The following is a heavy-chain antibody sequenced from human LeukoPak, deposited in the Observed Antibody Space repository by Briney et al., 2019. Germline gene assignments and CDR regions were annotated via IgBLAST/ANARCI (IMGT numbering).Heavy chain of an antibody. CDR3: ARQAYDFWSGYPSRFDY. V-gene: IGHV4-39*07. Sequence: SETLSLTCTVSGGSISSSSYYWGWIRQPPGKGLEWIGSIYYSGSTYYNPSLKSRVTISVDTSKNQFSLKLSSVTAADTAAYYCARQAYDFWSGYPSRFDYWGQGTLVTVSS. CDR1: GGSISSSSYY. CDR2: IYYSGST. D-gene: IGHD3-3*01. J-gene: IGHJ4*02.